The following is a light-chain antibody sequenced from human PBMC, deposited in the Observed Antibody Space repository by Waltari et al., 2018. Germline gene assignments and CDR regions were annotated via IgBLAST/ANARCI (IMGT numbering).Light chain of an antibody. CDR3: QQYDDWPYT. V-gene: IGKV3D-15*01. J-gene: IGKJ2*01. Sequence: EIVMTLSPVTLSLSPGEGATLSCRASQSVSNKLAWYQQKPGQAPRLLIYGASTRATGIPARFNGRRYGTEFTLTISSLQSEDFAIYVCQQYDDWPYTFGQGTKLDI. CDR2: GAS. CDR1: QSVSNK.